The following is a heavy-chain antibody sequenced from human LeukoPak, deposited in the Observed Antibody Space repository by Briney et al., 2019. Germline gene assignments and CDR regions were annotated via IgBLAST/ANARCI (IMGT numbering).Heavy chain of an antibody. J-gene: IGHJ4*02. CDR1: GYTFTGYY. D-gene: IGHD5-12*01. CDR3: ARAWLRLNPYFDY. CDR2: INPNSGGT. V-gene: IGHV1-2*02. Sequence: ASVKVSCKASGYTFTGYYMHWVRQAPGQGLEWMGWINPNSGGTNYAQKFQGRVTMTRDTSISTSYTEPSRLRSDDTAVYYCARAWLRLNPYFDYWGQGTLVTVSS.